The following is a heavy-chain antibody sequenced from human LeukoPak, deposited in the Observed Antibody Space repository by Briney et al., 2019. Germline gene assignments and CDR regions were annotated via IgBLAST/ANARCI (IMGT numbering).Heavy chain of an antibody. CDR3: ARGDSSGWHYFFDY. Sequence: PSETLSLTCTVSGGSISNYYWSWIRQSPGKGLEWIGYVSYSGSTNDNPSLRSRLTISVDTSKKQFSLKLSSVTAADTAVYYCARGDSSGWHYFFDYWGQGTLVTVSS. D-gene: IGHD6-19*01. CDR1: GGSISNYY. J-gene: IGHJ4*02. V-gene: IGHV4-59*01. CDR2: VSYSGST.